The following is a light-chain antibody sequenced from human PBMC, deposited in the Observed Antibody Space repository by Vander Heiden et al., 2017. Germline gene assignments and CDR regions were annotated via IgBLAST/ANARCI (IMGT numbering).Light chain of an antibody. CDR2: ASL. J-gene: IGKJ1*01. CDR1: QSISTY. V-gene: IGKV1-39*01. Sequence: DIQMTQSPSTLLASVGDRVTISCRASQSISTYLNWHQQKPGNAPKLLVYASLNLQSGVPSRFSGSRSGTQFSLTISSLQPDDFATYYCQQTYATPLTFGQGTKVGIK. CDR3: QQTYATPLT.